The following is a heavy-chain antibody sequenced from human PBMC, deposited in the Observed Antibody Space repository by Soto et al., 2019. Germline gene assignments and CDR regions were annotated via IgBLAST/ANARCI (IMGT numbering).Heavy chain of an antibody. V-gene: IGHV4-59*01. CDR3: ARDARSYDSNHFDY. Sequence: SETLSLTCTVSGGSISSYYCSWIRQPPGKGLEWIGYIYYSGSTTYNPSLKSRVTISVDTSKNQFSLKLSSVTAADTAVYYCARDARSYDSNHFDYWGQGTLVTVSP. CDR1: GGSISSYY. CDR2: IYYSGST. D-gene: IGHD1-26*01. J-gene: IGHJ4*02.